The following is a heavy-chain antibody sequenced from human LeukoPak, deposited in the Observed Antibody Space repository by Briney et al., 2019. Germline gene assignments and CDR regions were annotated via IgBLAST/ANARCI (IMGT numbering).Heavy chain of an antibody. V-gene: IGHV4-59*01. Sequence: PSETLSLTCTVSGGSISSYYWSWIRQPPGKGLEWIGYIYYSGSTNYNPSLKSRVTISVDTSKNQFSLKLSSVTAADTAVYYCARDKIYDSSGYYFPSDAFDIWGQGTMVSVSS. CDR1: GGSISSYY. J-gene: IGHJ3*02. CDR2: IYYSGST. D-gene: IGHD3-22*01. CDR3: ARDKIYDSSGYYFPSDAFDI.